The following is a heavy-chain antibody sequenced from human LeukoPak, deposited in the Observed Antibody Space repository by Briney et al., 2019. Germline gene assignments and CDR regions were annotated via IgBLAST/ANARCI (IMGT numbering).Heavy chain of an antibody. CDR1: GGSFSGYY. D-gene: IGHD3-3*01. J-gene: IGHJ5*02. CDR3: ARGGVFWSGTNRFDP. CDR2: INHSGST. Sequence: SETLSLTCAVYGGSFSGYYWSWIRQPPGKGLEWIGEINHSGSTNYNPSLKSRVTISVDTSKNQFSLKLSSVTAADTAVYYCARGGVFWSGTNRFDPWGQGTLVTVSS. V-gene: IGHV4-34*01.